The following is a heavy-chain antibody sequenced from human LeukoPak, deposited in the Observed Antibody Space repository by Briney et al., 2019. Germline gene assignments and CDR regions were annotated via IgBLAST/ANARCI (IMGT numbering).Heavy chain of an antibody. CDR1: GFTFSDYY. Sequence: GGSLRLSCAASGFTFSDYYMNWIRQAPGKGLEWVANIKKDGSQKNYVDSVKGRFTISRDNARNSLYLQMNSLRVEDTAVYYCARDGSGYDYWGQGTLVTVSS. CDR2: IKKDGSQK. D-gene: IGHD2-15*01. CDR3: ARDGSGYDY. J-gene: IGHJ4*02. V-gene: IGHV3-7*01.